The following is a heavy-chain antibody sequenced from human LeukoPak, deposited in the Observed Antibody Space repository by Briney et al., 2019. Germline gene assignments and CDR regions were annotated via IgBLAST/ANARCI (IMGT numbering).Heavy chain of an antibody. CDR3: ARASNVLSFDY. V-gene: IGHV3-30*04. J-gene: IGHJ4*02. D-gene: IGHD3-16*01. CDR1: GFTFSTYA. Sequence: PGSSLRLSCAASGFTFSTYAIHWVRQAPGKGLEWVAVISYDGSNKYYADSVKGRFTISRDNAKNSLYLQMNSLRAEDTAVYYCARASNVLSFDYWGQGTLVTVSS. CDR2: ISYDGSNK.